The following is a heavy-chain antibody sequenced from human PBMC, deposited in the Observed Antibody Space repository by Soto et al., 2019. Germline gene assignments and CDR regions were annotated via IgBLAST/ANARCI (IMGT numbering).Heavy chain of an antibody. D-gene: IGHD5-18*01. CDR3: ARDHPHSYGVYYFDY. V-gene: IGHV4-30-2*01. CDR1: GGSISSGGYS. Sequence: SETLSLTCADSGGSISSGGYSWSWIRQPPGKGLEWIGYIYHSGSTYYNPSLKSRVTISVDRSKNQVSLKVRSVTAADTAVYYCARDHPHSYGVYYFDYWGQGTPVIVSS. CDR2: IYHSGST. J-gene: IGHJ4*02.